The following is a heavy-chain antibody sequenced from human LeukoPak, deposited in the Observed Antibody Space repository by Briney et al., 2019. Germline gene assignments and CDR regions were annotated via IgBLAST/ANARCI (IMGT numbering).Heavy chain of an antibody. V-gene: IGHV1-2*02. CDR2: INPNSGGT. D-gene: IGHD3-3*01. Sequence: ASVKVSCKASGYTFTGYYMHWVRQAPGQGLEWMGWINPNSGGTNYAQKFQGRVTMTRDTSISTAYMELSRLRSDDTAVHYCARGYDFWSGYYLFDYWGQGTLVTVSS. J-gene: IGHJ4*02. CDR3: ARGYDFWSGYYLFDY. CDR1: GYTFTGYY.